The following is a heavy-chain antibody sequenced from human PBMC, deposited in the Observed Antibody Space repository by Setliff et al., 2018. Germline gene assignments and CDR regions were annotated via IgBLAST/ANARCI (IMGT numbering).Heavy chain of an antibody. CDR2: TIPMFGSA. CDR1: GGAFTSHG. J-gene: IGHJ6*03. Sequence: SVKVSCKVSGGAFTSHGVSWVRQAPGQGLEWMGGTIPMFGSANYAQKFQGRVTIITDEFTGTAYMGLSSLRTEDTAVYYCAREGVDIRSSTDYRYYMDVWGKGTTVTVSS. V-gene: IGHV1-69*05. CDR3: AREGVDIRSSTDYRYYMDV. D-gene: IGHD5-12*01.